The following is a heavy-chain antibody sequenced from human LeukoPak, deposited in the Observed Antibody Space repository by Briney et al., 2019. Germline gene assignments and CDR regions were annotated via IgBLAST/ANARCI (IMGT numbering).Heavy chain of an antibody. D-gene: IGHD5-24*01. CDR1: GFTVSSNY. CDR3: ARVVGSRAFDY. Sequence: GGSLRLSCAASGFTVSSNYMSWVRQAPGKGLEWVSVIYSGGSTYYADSVKGRFTISRDNSKNTLYLQMNSVRAEDTAVYYCARVVGSRAFDYWGQGTLVTVSS. J-gene: IGHJ4*02. V-gene: IGHV3-53*01. CDR2: IYSGGST.